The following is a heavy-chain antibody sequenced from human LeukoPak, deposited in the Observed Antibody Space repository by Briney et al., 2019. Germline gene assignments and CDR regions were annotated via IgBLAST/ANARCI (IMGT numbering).Heavy chain of an antibody. J-gene: IGHJ4*02. D-gene: IGHD6-19*01. CDR2: TYYRSKWYN. CDR1: GDSVFSNTAA. Sequence: SQTLSLTCAISGDSVFSNTAAWNWIRLSPSRGLEWLGRTYYRSKWYNDYPVSVKGRITINPDTSKNQFSLQLNSVTPEDTAVYYCVRGITVIGYYFDYWGQGTLVTVSS. V-gene: IGHV6-1*01. CDR3: VRGITVIGYYFDY.